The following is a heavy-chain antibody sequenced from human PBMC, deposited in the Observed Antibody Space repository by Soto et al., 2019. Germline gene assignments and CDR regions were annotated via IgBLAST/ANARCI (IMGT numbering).Heavy chain of an antibody. J-gene: IGHJ5*02. V-gene: IGHV3-23*04. CDR3: AKDRMGASGWFDP. CDR2: VSGNGGNT. CDR1: GFAFSSYT. Sequence: EVQLVESGGGLVQPGGSLRLSCAAPGFAFSSYTMNWVRRAPGKGLEWVSGVSGNGGNTYYADSVKGRFTISRDTSKNTLYLQMNSLRVDDTAVYYCAKDRMGASGWFDPWGQGTLVTVSS. D-gene: IGHD1-26*01.